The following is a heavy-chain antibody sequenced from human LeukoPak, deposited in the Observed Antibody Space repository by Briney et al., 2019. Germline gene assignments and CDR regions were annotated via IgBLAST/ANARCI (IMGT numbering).Heavy chain of an antibody. D-gene: IGHD6-6*01. Sequence: KSGGSLRLSCAASGFTFSSYSMNWVRQAPGKGLEWVSYISSSSTNINYADSVRGRFTISGDNAKNSLYLHMDRLRVEDMAVYYCARGGSARPDYWGQGTLVTVSS. V-gene: IGHV3-21*01. J-gene: IGHJ4*02. CDR1: GFTFSSYS. CDR2: ISSSSTNI. CDR3: ARGGSARPDY.